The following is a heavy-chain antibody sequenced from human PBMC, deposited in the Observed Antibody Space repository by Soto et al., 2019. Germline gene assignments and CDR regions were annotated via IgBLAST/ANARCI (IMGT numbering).Heavy chain of an antibody. V-gene: IGHV2-5*02. Sequence: QITLKESGPTLVKPTQTLTLTCTFSGFSFTTSGVGVGWVRQPPGKALEWLALLYWDDDKRYSSSLKSRLTITKNTSKNQVVLTMTNMDPVDTATYYSAHRPGEGNGRASYYGMDVWGQGTTVTVSS. CDR1: GFSFTTSGVG. J-gene: IGHJ6*02. D-gene: IGHD1-26*01. CDR3: AHRPGEGNGRASYYGMDV. CDR2: LYWDDDK.